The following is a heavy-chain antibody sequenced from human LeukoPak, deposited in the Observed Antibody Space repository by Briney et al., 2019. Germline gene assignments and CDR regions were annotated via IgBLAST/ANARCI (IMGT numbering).Heavy chain of an antibody. D-gene: IGHD3-10*01. CDR3: AATYYYSSGSETDAFDI. CDR1: GYTFTGYY. V-gene: IGHV1-2*02. J-gene: IGHJ3*02. CDR2: INPNSGGT. Sequence: ASVKVSCKASGYTFTGYYMHWVRQAPGQGLEWMGWINPNSGGTNYAQKFQGRVTMTRDTSISTAYMELSRLRSDDTAVYYCAATYYYSSGSETDAFDIWGQGTMVTVSS.